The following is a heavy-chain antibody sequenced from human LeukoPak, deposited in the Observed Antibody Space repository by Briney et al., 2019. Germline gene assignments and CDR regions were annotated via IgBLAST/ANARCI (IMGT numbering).Heavy chain of an antibody. CDR2: VHLDGRT. CDR1: GGSVINTNW. V-gene: IGHV4-4*02. CDR3: AREGGFYRPLDY. J-gene: IGHJ4*02. Sequence: SETLSLTCGVSGGSVINTNWWTWVRQPQGKGLEWIGEVHLDGRTNYNPSLESRLTMSVDVSENQVSLMLTSVTAADTAVYYCAREGGFYRPLDYSGQGTLVTVSS. D-gene: IGHD3-3*01.